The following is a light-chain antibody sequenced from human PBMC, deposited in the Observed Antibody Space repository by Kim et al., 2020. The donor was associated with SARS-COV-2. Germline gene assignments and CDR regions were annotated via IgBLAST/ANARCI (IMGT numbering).Light chain of an antibody. Sequence: SVSPGQTASLTCSGDKLGDKYACWYQQKPGQSPALVIYQDSKRPSGIPERFSGSNSGNTATLTISGTQAMDEADYYCQAWDSSTAVFGTGTKVTVL. CDR1: KLGDKY. CDR3: QAWDSSTAV. J-gene: IGLJ1*01. V-gene: IGLV3-1*01. CDR2: QDS.